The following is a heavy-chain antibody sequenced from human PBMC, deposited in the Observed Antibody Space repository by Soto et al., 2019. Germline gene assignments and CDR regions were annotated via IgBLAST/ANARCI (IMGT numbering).Heavy chain of an antibody. D-gene: IGHD3-10*01. J-gene: IGHJ6*02. CDR3: ARVLTMARGLLYYYYGMDV. V-gene: IGHV1-69*13. Sequence: GASVKVSCKASGGTFSSYAISWVRQAPGQGLEWMGGIIPIFGAANYAQKFQGRVTITADESTSTAYMELSSLRSEDTAVYYCARVLTMARGLLYYYYGMDVWGQGTTVTVSS. CDR1: GGTFSSYA. CDR2: IIPIFGAA.